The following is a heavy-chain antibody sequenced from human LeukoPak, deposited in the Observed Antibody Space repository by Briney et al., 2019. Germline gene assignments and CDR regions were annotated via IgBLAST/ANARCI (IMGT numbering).Heavy chain of an antibody. Sequence: PGGSLRLSCAASRFTFSSYAMSWVRQAPGKGLEWVSAISGSGDNTYYADSVKGRFTISKDNAKNSLYLQMNSLRAEDTALYHCARNNGMDVWGQGTTVIVSS. J-gene: IGHJ6*02. CDR3: ARNNGMDV. V-gene: IGHV3-23*01. CDR1: RFTFSSYA. CDR2: ISGSGDNT.